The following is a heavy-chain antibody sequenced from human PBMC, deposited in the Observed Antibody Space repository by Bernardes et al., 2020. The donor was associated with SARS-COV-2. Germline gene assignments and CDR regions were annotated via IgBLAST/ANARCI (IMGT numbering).Heavy chain of an antibody. J-gene: IGHJ5*02. CDR3: ARGLGYCTGGVCYPNWFDP. Sequence: SETLSLTCTVSGGSISSYYWSWIRQPTGKGLEWIGYIYYSGSTNYNPSLKSRVTISVDTSKNQLSLKLTSVTAADTAVYYCARGLGYCTGGVCYPNWFDPWGQGTLVTVSS. CDR2: IYYSGST. V-gene: IGHV4-59*08. D-gene: IGHD2-8*02. CDR1: GGSISSYY.